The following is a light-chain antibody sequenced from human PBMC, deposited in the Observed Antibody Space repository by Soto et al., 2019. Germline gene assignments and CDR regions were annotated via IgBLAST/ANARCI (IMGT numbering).Light chain of an antibody. V-gene: IGKV1-5*01. Sequence: DIQMTQSPSTLSASVGARVTVTGLASQSISSWLDWYQQKPGKAPKLLIYDASSLESGLPSRFSGSGSATEFALTISSLQPDDLATYYGQHYNRYLITFGKGTRLYIK. CDR1: QSISSW. CDR2: DAS. CDR3: QHYNRYLIT. J-gene: IGKJ5*01.